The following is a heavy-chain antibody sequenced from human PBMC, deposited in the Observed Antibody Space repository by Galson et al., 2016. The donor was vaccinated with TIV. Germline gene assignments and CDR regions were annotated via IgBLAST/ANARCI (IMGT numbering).Heavy chain of an antibody. Sequence: SLRLSCAASGFTFSKYGMLWVRQAPGKGLEWVATIWYDGSNKYYADSVRGRFTISRDNSKNTLYLQMNSLRAEDTAVYSCAREGVGYCSSTSCPYYGLDVWGQGTTVTVSS. CDR2: IWYDGSNK. V-gene: IGHV3-33*08. J-gene: IGHJ6*02. CDR3: AREGVGYCSSTSCPYYGLDV. D-gene: IGHD2-2*01. CDR1: GFTFSKYG.